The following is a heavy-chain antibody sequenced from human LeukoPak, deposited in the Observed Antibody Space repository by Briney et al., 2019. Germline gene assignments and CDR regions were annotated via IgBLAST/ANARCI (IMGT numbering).Heavy chain of an antibody. V-gene: IGHV3-53*01. CDR1: GFTFSSYW. Sequence: GGSLRLSCAASGFTFSSYWMHWVRQAPGKGLEWVSVIYSGGSTYYADSVKGRFTISRDNSKNTLYLQMNSLRAEDTAVYYCARGDGYKPFDYWGQGTLVTVSS. CDR2: IYSGGST. CDR3: ARGDGYKPFDY. D-gene: IGHD5-24*01. J-gene: IGHJ4*02.